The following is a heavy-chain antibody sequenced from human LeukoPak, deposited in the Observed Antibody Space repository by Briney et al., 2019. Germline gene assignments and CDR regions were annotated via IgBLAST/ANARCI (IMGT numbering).Heavy chain of an antibody. Sequence: GGSLRLSCAASGFTFSSYGMHWVRQAPGKGLEWVAFIRYDGSNKYYADSVKGRFTISRDNSKNTLYLQMNSLRAEDTAVYYCARDLGYCSSTSCYRGVGYFDYWGQGTLVTVSS. CDR1: GFTFSSYG. V-gene: IGHV3-30*02. D-gene: IGHD2-2*02. CDR3: ARDLGYCSSTSCYRGVGYFDY. J-gene: IGHJ4*02. CDR2: IRYDGSNK.